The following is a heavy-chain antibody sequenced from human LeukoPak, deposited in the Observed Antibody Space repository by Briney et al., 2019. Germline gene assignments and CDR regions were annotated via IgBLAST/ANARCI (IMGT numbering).Heavy chain of an antibody. CDR1: GGSISSSHW. Sequence: SETRSLTCAVSGGSISSSHWWSGVRQPPGKGLEWIGEIYHSGSTNYNPSRKSRVTISVDKSKNQFSLKMTSVTAADTAVYFCARKTYTSGLFDYWGQGTQVTVSS. CDR2: IYHSGST. J-gene: IGHJ4*02. D-gene: IGHD5-18*01. V-gene: IGHV4-4*02. CDR3: ARKTYTSGLFDY.